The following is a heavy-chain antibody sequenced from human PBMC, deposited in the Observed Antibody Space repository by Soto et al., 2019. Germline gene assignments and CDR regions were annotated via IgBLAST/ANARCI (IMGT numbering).Heavy chain of an antibody. V-gene: IGHV1-69*01. J-gene: IGHJ6*02. CDR1: GDTFKNCV. D-gene: IGHD7-27*01. Sequence: QVQVVQSGVEVRRPGSSVKVSCKASGDTFKNCVISWVRQAPGQGLEWMGGIIPLFGTTDFAQRFQGRLTITTDESTTTAYRELSRLRSEDTATYYCAAELGFGKFSVVWGQGTTVIVSS. CDR2: IIPLFGTT. CDR3: AAELGFGKFSVV.